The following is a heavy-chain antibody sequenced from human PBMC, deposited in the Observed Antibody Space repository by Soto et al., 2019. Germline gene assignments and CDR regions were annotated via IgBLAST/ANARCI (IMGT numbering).Heavy chain of an antibody. Sequence: GASVKVACKASGYTFTSYGISWVRQAPGQGLEWMGWISAYNGKTNYAQKLQGRVTMTTDTSTSTAYMELRSLRSDDTAVYYCARYYRPSPHQHASSVYSDALDTWG. CDR2: ISAYNGKT. J-gene: IGHJ3*02. D-gene: IGHD3-22*01. CDR1: GYTFTSYG. V-gene: IGHV1-18*01. CDR3: ARYYRPSPHQHASSVYSDALDT.